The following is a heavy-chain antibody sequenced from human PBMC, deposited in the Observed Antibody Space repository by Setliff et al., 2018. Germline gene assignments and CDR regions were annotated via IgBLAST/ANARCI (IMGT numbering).Heavy chain of an antibody. D-gene: IGHD7-27*01. CDR1: GGPFSSFY. J-gene: IGHJ4*02. Sequence: LSLTCAVYGGPFSSFYWSWIRQPPGKGLEWIGEINHSGTTTYNPSLKSRVTISVDTSRKQFSLRLTSVTAADTAVYYCAKFGPLDLTGDWAFDNWGQGTLVTVSS. V-gene: IGHV4-34*01. CDR2: INHSGTT. CDR3: AKFGPLDLTGDWAFDN.